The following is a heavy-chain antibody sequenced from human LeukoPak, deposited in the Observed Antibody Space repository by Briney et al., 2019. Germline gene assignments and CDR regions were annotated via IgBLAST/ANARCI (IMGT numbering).Heavy chain of an antibody. CDR3: ARVAARYVGMDV. V-gene: IGHV4-34*11. CDR2: IYYSGST. D-gene: IGHD6-6*01. Sequence: SETLSLTCAVYGGSFSGYYWSWIRQPPGKGLEWIGYIYYSGSTNYNPSLKSRVTISVDTSKKQVSLNLSSVTAADTAVYYCARVAARYVGMDVWGQGTTVTVSS. CDR1: GGSFSGYY. J-gene: IGHJ6*02.